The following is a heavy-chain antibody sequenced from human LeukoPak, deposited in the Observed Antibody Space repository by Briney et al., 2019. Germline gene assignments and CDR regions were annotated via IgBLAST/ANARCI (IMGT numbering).Heavy chain of an antibody. D-gene: IGHD6-19*01. V-gene: IGHV1-18*01. CDR3: ARDRPQGIAVAGSFDY. CDR1: GYTFTSYG. Sequence: ASLNVSCKASGYTFTSYGISWVRQAPGQGLEWMGWISAYNGNTNYAQKLQGRVTMTTDTSTSTAYMELRSLRSDDTAVYYCARDRPQGIAVAGSFDYWGQGTLVTVSS. J-gene: IGHJ4*02. CDR2: ISAYNGNT.